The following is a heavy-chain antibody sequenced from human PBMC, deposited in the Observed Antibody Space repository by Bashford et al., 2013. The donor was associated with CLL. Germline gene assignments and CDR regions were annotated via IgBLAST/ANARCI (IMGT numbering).Heavy chain of an antibody. CDR3: ARGGAGITTWIEH. J-gene: IGHJ1*01. CDR1: GFTFNDYW. D-gene: IGHD1-1*01. Sequence: GSLRLSCAASGFTFNDYWMHWVRQAPGKGLVWVARINSDGSDTNDADSVKGRFTISRDNAKDTLYLQMSGLSVEDTAVYYCARGGAGITTWIEHWGQGTLVTVSS. V-gene: IGHV3-74*01. CDR2: INSDGSDT.